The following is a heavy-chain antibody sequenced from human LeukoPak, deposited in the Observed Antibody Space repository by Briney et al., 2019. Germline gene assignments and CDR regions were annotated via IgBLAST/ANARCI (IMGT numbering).Heavy chain of an antibody. Sequence: GGSLRLSCAASGFTFSSYWMHWVRQAPGKGLVWVSRMNSVGSRTSYADSVKGRMTISRDNSKNTLYLKMNSLRAEDTAVYYCARGGYYDSSGYYPFDYWGQGTLVTVSS. CDR2: MNSVGSRT. V-gene: IGHV3-74*01. D-gene: IGHD3-22*01. CDR1: GFTFSSYW. J-gene: IGHJ4*02. CDR3: ARGGYYDSSGYYPFDY.